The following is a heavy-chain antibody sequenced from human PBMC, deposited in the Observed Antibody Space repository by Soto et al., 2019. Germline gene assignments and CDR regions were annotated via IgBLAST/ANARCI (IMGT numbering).Heavy chain of an antibody. Sequence: NPSETLSLTCTVSGGSISSYYWSWIRQPPGKGLEWIGYIYYSGSTNYNPSLKSRVTISVDTSKNQFSLKLSSVTAADTAVYYCACRYCTSTSCSFDYWGQGTLVTVSS. V-gene: IGHV4-59*01. D-gene: IGHD2-2*01. CDR2: IYYSGST. J-gene: IGHJ4*02. CDR3: ACRYCTSTSCSFDY. CDR1: GGSISSYY.